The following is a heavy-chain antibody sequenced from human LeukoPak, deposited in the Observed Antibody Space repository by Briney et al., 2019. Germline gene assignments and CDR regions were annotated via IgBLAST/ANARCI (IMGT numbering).Heavy chain of an antibody. CDR3: ARSALDTSRSYYIPQAYGY. CDR2: VYYSGST. Sequence: PAETLTLSCAACGGSFSTYVWSWIRQPPGKGLEWIGYVYYSGSTNYNPSLKSRVTISVDTSKNQFSLKLTSVTAADTAVYYCARSALDTSRSYYIPQAYGYWGQGTLVTVSS. J-gene: IGHJ4*02. D-gene: IGHD3-10*01. CDR1: GGSFSTYV. V-gene: IGHV4-59*01.